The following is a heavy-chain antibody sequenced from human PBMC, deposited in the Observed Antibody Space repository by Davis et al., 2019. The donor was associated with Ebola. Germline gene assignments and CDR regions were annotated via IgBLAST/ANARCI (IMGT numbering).Heavy chain of an antibody. CDR1: GFTFSDYY. Sequence: GESLKISCAASGFTFSDYYMSWIRQAPGKGLEWVSYISSSGSTIYYADSVKGRFTISRDNAKNSLYLQMNSLRAEDTAVYYCARTHGDYGVDYWGQGTLVTASA. V-gene: IGHV3-11*01. CDR3: ARTHGDYGVDY. J-gene: IGHJ4*02. D-gene: IGHD4-17*01. CDR2: ISSSGSTI.